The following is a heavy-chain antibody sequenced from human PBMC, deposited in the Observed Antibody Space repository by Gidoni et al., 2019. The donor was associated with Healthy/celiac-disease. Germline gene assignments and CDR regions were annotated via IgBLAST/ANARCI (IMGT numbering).Heavy chain of an antibody. CDR2: ISYDGSNK. D-gene: IGHD2-21*02. CDR3: ARSGRYCGGDCPFYY. Sequence: QVQLVESGGGVVQPGRSLSLSCAASGFTFSSYAMHWVRQAPGKGLEWVAVISYDGSNKYYADSVKGRFTISRDNSNKTLYLQMNSLRAEDTAVYYCARSGRYCGGDCPFYYWGQGTLVTVSS. J-gene: IGHJ4*02. CDR1: GFTFSSYA. V-gene: IGHV3-30-3*01.